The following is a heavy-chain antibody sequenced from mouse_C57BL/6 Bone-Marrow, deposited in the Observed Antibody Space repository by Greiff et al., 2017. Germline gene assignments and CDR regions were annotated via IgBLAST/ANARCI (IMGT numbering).Heavy chain of an antibody. J-gene: IGHJ4*01. CDR3: ARPPSTFYAMDY. D-gene: IGHD2-1*01. CDR2: INPSSGYT. V-gene: IGHV1-4*01. Sequence: QVQLQQSGAELARPGASVKMSCKASGYTFTSYTMHWVKQRPGQGLEWIGYINPSSGYTKYNQKFKDKATLTADKSSSTAYMQLSSLTSEDSAVYYCARPPSTFYAMDYWGQETSVTVSS. CDR1: GYTFTSYT.